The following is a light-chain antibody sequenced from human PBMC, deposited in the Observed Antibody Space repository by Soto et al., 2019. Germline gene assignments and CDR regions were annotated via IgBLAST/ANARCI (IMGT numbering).Light chain of an antibody. CDR3: QQYVSAPIT. V-gene: IGKV3-20*01. CDR1: QSVSRN. CDR2: GVS. Sequence: EIVMTQSPVILSVSPGERATLSCRASQSVSRNLAWYQQKPGQAPRLLIYGVSSRATGVPVSFSGSGSGTDFTLTISRLEPEDFAVYYCQQYVSAPITFGQGTRLEIK. J-gene: IGKJ5*01.